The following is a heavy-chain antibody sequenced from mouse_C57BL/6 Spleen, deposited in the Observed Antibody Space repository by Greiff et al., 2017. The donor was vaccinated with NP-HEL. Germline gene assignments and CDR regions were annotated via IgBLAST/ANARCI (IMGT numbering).Heavy chain of an antibody. Sequence: VQLVESGAELARPGASVKLSCKASGYTFTSYGISWVKQRTGQGLEWIGEIYPRSGNTYYNEKFKGKATLTADKSSSTAYMELRSLTSEDSAVYFCARSGYGSSYRGAMDYWGQGTSVTVSS. CDR2: IYPRSGNT. CDR3: ARSGYGSSYRGAMDY. V-gene: IGHV1-81*01. CDR1: GYTFTSYG. J-gene: IGHJ4*01. D-gene: IGHD1-1*01.